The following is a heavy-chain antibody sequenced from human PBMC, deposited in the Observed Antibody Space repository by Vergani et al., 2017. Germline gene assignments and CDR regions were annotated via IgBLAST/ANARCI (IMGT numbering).Heavy chain of an antibody. V-gene: IGHV4-39*01. Sequence: QLQLQESGPGLVKPSENLSLTCTVSGGSISSSSYYWGWIRQPPGKGLEWIGSIYYSGSTYYNPSLKSRVTISVDTSKNQFSLKLSSVTAADTAVYYCARSTLEWLLSKAFDIWGQGTMVTVSS. CDR3: ARSTLEWLLSKAFDI. J-gene: IGHJ3*02. D-gene: IGHD3-3*01. CDR1: GGSISSSSYY. CDR2: IYYSGST.